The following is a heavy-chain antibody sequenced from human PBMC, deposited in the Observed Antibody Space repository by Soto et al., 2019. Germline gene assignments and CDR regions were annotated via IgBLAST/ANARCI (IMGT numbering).Heavy chain of an antibody. CDR1: GESISSGGYY. Sequence: VQLQESGPGLVKASQTLSLICSVSGESISSGGYYWSWIRHHPGKGLEWIGYIYDSESAYYNPSLKRRFXXXMXTSKNHFAMKLSSVTAADTAVYYCARASSSSSAADYWGQGTLITVSS. V-gene: IGHV4-31*03. CDR2: IYDSESA. CDR3: ARASSSSSAADY. D-gene: IGHD6-6*01. J-gene: IGHJ4*02.